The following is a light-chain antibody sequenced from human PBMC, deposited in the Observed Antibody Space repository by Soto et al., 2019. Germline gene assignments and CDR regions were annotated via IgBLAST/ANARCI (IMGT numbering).Light chain of an antibody. V-gene: IGKV3-20*01. CDR1: QSVSSY. CDR2: GAS. J-gene: IGKJ1*01. Sequence: EIVLTQSPATLSLSPGERATLSCRASQSVSSYLLWYQHKPGQAPRFLIYGASTRATGIPDRFSGSGSGTDFTLTISRLEPEDFAVYYCQQYATSPTTFGQGTKVDIK. CDR3: QQYATSPTT.